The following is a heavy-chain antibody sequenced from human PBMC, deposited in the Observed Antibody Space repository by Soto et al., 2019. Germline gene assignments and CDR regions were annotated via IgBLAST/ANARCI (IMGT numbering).Heavy chain of an antibody. CDR2: ISSSGSTI. CDR3: ASQAYYDFWSGYYTDFDY. J-gene: IGHJ4*02. V-gene: IGHV3-11*01. CDR1: GFTFSDYY. Sequence: GGSLRLSCAASGFTFSDYYMSWIRQAPGKGLEWVSCISSSGSTIYYADSVKGRFTISRDNAKNSLYLQMNSLRAEDTAVYYCASQAYYDFWSGYYTDFDYWGQGTLVTVSS. D-gene: IGHD3-3*01.